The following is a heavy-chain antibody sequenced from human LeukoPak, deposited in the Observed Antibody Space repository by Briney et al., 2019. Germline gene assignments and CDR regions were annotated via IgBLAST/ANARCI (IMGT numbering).Heavy chain of an antibody. CDR2: IIPIFGTA. CDR1: GSTFSRFA. D-gene: IGHD3-22*01. Sequence: GSSVKVSCKASGSTFSRFAMSWVRRAPRQGLEWMGGIIPIFGTANYAQRFQGRVTITADESTGTAYMELRSLRSDDTAVYYCARDRHPPWETSYYDRSGTDGFDIWGHGTMVIVSS. J-gene: IGHJ3*02. CDR3: ARDRHPPWETSYYDRSGTDGFDI. V-gene: IGHV1-69*01.